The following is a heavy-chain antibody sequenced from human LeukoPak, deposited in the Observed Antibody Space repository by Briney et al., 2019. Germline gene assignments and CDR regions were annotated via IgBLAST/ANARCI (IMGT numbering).Heavy chain of an antibody. V-gene: IGHV3-33*06. J-gene: IGHJ5*02. CDR1: GFTFSSYG. D-gene: IGHD6-6*01. Sequence: GGSLRLSCAASGFTFSSYGMNWVRQAPGKGLEWVAGIWYDGSNKYYADFVKGRFTISRDTSKNTLFLEMNSLRAEDTAVYYCAKDRIAVRPGWFDPWGQGNLVTVSS. CDR2: IWYDGSNK. CDR3: AKDRIAVRPGWFDP.